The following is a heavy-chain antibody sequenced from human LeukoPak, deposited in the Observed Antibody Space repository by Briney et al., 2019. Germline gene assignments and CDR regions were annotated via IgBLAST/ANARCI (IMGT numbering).Heavy chain of an antibody. CDR2: IYTSGST. Sequence: PSETLSLTCAVSGYSISSGYYWGWIRQPPGKGLEWIGRIYTSGSTNYNPSLKSRVTMSVDTSKNQFSLKLSSVTAADTAVYYCAREGTYYDILRWGQGTLVTVSS. D-gene: IGHD3-9*01. J-gene: IGHJ4*02. CDR3: AREGTYYDILR. CDR1: GYSISSGYY. V-gene: IGHV4-38-2*02.